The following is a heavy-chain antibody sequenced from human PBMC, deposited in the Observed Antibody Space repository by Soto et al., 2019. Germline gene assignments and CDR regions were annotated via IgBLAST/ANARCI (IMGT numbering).Heavy chain of an antibody. J-gene: IGHJ6*02. V-gene: IGHV1-3*01. CDR3: ARDRILEWLDYYYYGMDV. Sequence: ASVKVSCKASGYTFTSYAMHWVRQAPGQRLEWMGWINAGNGNTKYSQKFQGRVTITRDTSASTAYMELSSLRSEDTAVYYCARDRILEWLDYYYYGMDVWGQGTTVTVSS. CDR2: INAGNGNT. CDR1: GYTFTSYA. D-gene: IGHD3-3*01.